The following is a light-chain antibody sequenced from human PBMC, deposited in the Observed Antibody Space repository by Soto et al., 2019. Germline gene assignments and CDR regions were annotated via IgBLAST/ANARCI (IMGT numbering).Light chain of an antibody. CDR1: QSVSSN. CDR3: QQYNNWPQT. V-gene: IGKV3-15*01. CDR2: GAS. Sequence: EIVMTQSPATLSVSPGGRAALSCRASQSVSSNLAWYQQKPGLAPRLLIYGASTRATGIPARFSGSGSGTEFTLTISSLQSADFAVYYCQQYNNWPQTFGQGTKVEIK. J-gene: IGKJ1*01.